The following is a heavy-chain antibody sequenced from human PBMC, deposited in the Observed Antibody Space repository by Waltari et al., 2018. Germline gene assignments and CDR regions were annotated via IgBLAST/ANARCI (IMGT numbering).Heavy chain of an antibody. J-gene: IGHJ4*02. CDR3: AKDRSKSGGSWGGY. V-gene: IGHV3-30*18. D-gene: IGHD2-15*01. CDR2: ISYDGSNK. CDR1: GFTFSSYG. Sequence: QVQLVESGGGVVQPGRSLRLSCAASGFTFSSYGMHWVRQAPGKGLEWVAVISYDGSNKYYADSVKGRFTISRDNSKNTLYLQMNSLRAEDTAVYYCAKDRSKSGGSWGGYWGQGTLVTVSS.